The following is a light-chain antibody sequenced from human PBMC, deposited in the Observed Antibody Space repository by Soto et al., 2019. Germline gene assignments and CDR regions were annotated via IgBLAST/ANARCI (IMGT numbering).Light chain of an antibody. CDR3: CSYVGATTYV. Sequence: QSALTQPASVSGSPGQSITISCTGTSSTVGGFNVVSWYQQHPEKAPKVIIYEGIKRPSGVSNRFSGSNSGSTASLTISGLQAEDEADYYCCSYVGATTYVFGTGTKVTVL. V-gene: IGLV2-23*01. J-gene: IGLJ1*01. CDR1: SSTVGGFNV. CDR2: EGI.